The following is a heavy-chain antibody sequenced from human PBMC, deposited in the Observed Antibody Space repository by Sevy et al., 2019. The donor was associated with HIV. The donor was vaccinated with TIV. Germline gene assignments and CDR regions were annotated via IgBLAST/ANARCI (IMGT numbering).Heavy chain of an antibody. J-gene: IGHJ6*02. CDR1: GFTFSSYA. CDR3: ARDGRKCSGGSCYSDVTYYYYYGMDV. Sequence: GGSLRLSCAASGFTFSSYAMHWVRQAPGKGLEWVAVISYDGSNKYYADSVKGRFTISRDNSKNTLYLQMNSLRAEDMAGYYCARDGRKCSGGSCYSDVTYYYYYGMDVWGQGTTVTVSS. D-gene: IGHD2-15*01. V-gene: IGHV3-30*04. CDR2: ISYDGSNK.